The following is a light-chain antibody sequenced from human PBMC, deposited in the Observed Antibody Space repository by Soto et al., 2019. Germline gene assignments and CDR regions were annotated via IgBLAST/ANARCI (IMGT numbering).Light chain of an antibody. CDR1: SSNIGNNY. J-gene: IGLJ3*02. CDR3: GTWDSSLSAGV. CDR2: DNN. V-gene: IGLV1-51*01. Sequence: QSVLTQPPSVSAAPGQTVTISCSGSSSNIGNNYVSWYQHLPGTAPKLLIYDNNKRPSGILDRFSGSKSDTSATLGITGLQTGDEADYYCGTWDSSLSAGVFGGGTKLTVL.